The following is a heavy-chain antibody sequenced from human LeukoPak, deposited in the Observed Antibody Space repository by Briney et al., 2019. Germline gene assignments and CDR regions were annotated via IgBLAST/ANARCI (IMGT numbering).Heavy chain of an antibody. CDR3: ARALMATGFDY. CDR1: GFTFSSYG. V-gene: IGHV3-33*01. CDR2: IWYDGSNK. D-gene: IGHD5-24*01. Sequence: PGGSLRLSCAASGFTFSSYGMHWVRQAPGKGLEWVAVIWYDGSNKYYADSVKGRFTISRDHSKNTLYLQMNSLRAEDTAVYYCARALMATGFDYWGQGTLVTVSS. J-gene: IGHJ4*02.